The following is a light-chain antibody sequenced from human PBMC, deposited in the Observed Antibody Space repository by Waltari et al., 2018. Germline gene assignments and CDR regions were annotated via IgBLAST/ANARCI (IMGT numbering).Light chain of an antibody. CDR2: YAS. CDR1: QSVSSY. V-gene: IGKV3-11*01. CDR3: QQRNNRPRGT. J-gene: IGKJ1*01. Sequence: CRPTQSVSSYLASYQQKTRQAARHPLYYASTTAHSIPATISGGGSAADVTLTSSSREPEDYAVYYCQQRNNRPRGTFGQGTKVEIK.